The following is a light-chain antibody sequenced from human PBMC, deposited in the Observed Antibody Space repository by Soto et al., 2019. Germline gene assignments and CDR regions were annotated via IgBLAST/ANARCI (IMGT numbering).Light chain of an antibody. Sequence: VLTQSPATLSLSPGERATLSCRASQSVSSYLAWYQQKPGQAPRLLIYDASNRATGIPARFSGSGSGTDFTLTISSLEPEDFAVYYCQQRSTFGQGTRRESK. J-gene: IGKJ5*01. V-gene: IGKV3-11*01. CDR2: DAS. CDR1: QSVSSY. CDR3: QQRST.